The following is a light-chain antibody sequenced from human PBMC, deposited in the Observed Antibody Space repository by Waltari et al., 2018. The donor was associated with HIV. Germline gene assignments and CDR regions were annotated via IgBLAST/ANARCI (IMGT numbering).Light chain of an antibody. CDR2: YDS. J-gene: IGLJ3*02. CDR1: NIGRKS. CDR3: QVWDSSSDHWV. Sequence: SYVLTQPPSVSVAPGKTARITCGGTNIGRKSVHWYQQKPGQAPVLVIYYDSDRPSGIPERFSGSNSGNTATLTISRVEAGDEADYYCQVWDSSSDHWVFGGGTKLTVL. V-gene: IGLV3-21*04.